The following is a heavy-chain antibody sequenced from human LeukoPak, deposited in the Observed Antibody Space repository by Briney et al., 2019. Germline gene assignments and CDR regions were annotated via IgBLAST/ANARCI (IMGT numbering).Heavy chain of an antibody. CDR3: ARGGDLYSFDY. CDR1: GFTFSDYY. Sequence: GGSLRLSCAASGFTFSDYYMSWIRQAPGKGLEWVSYISSSGNTIYYADSVKGRFTISRDNAKNSLYLQMNSLGAEDTAEYYCARGGDLYSFDYWGQGTLVTVSS. D-gene: IGHD3-10*01. J-gene: IGHJ4*02. V-gene: IGHV3-11*01. CDR2: ISSSGNTI.